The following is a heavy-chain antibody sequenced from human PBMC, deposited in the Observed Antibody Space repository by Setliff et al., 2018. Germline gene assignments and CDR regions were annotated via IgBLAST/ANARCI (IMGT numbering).Heavy chain of an antibody. CDR2: FYNSGNT. V-gene: IGHV4-31*03. D-gene: IGHD3-9*01. CDR1: GGSISSGTYY. J-gene: IGHJ3*02. Sequence: SETLSLTCTVSGGSISSGTYYWSWIRQHPGKGLEWIGYFYNSGNTYYNPSLKSRFTISFDTPKNQFSLRLSSVTAVDTAVYYCARVQRYIGAFDIWGPGTLVTVSS. CDR3: ARVQRYIGAFDI.